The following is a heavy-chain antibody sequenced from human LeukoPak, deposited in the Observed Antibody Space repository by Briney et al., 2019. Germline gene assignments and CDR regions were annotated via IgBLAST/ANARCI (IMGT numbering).Heavy chain of an antibody. CDR2: IYCGGST. D-gene: IGHD5-24*01. Sequence: GGSLRLSCAASGFTVSSNYMSWVRQAPGKGLEWVSVIYCGGSTYYADSVKGRFTISRDNSKNTLYLQMNSLRAEDTAVYYCAREGRDGYNYRGYYFDYWGQGTLVTVSP. CDR3: AREGRDGYNYRGYYFDY. V-gene: IGHV3-53*01. CDR1: GFTVSSNY. J-gene: IGHJ4*02.